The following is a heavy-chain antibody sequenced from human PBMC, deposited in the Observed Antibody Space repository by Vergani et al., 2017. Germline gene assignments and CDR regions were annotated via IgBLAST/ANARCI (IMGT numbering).Heavy chain of an antibody. CDR2: IIPILGIA. D-gene: IGHD3-10*01. J-gene: IGHJ5*02. CDR1: GGTFSSYT. Sequence: QVQLVQSGAEVKKPGSSVKVSCKASGGTFSSYTISWVRQAPGQGLEWMGRIIPILGIANYAQKFQGRVTITADKSTRTAYMELSSLRSEDTAVYYCARDLGYYGSGSSGSWFDPWGQGTLVTVSS. V-gene: IGHV1-69*08. CDR3: ARDLGYYGSGSSGSWFDP.